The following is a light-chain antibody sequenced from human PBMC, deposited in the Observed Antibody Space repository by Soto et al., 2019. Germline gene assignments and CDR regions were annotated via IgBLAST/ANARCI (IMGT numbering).Light chain of an antibody. CDR2: KAS. CDR1: QTISSW. J-gene: IGKJ1*01. CDR3: QQYSTYTPRT. Sequence: DIQMTQSPSTLSASVGDRVTITCRASQTISSWLAWYQQKPGKAPKLLIYKASSLESGVPSRFSGSGSGTEFTLTISSLQPHDFATYYCQQYSTYTPRTFGQGTKVDIK. V-gene: IGKV1-5*03.